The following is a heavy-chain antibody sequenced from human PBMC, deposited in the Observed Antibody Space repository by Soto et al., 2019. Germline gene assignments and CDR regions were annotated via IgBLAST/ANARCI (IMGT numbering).Heavy chain of an antibody. J-gene: IGHJ4*02. CDR2: IWYDGSSK. CDR1: GFTFSRYG. D-gene: IGHD2-15*01. CDR3: ARDPCSGGSCYIDY. V-gene: IGHV3-33*01. Sequence: PGGSLRLSCAASGFTFSRYGMHWVRQAPGKGLEWVAVIWYDGSSKYYADYVKGRFTISRDNSKKTLYLQMNSLRAEDTAVYYCARDPCSGGSCYIDYWGQGT.